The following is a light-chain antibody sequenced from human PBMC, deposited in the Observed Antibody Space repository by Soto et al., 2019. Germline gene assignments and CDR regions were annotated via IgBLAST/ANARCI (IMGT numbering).Light chain of an antibody. CDR1: QDISNY. J-gene: IGKJ4*01. V-gene: IGKV1-33*01. Sequence: DIQMTQSPSSLAASVGDRVTITCQASQDISNYLNWYQQKPGKAPKLLIYDASNLETGVPSRLSGSGSRTDFTFTIRSQPPEDIATYYCQQYDNLLTFGGGTKVDIK. CDR3: QQYDNLLT. CDR2: DAS.